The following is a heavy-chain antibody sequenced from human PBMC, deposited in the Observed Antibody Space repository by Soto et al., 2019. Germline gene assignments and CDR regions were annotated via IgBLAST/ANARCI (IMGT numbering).Heavy chain of an antibody. Sequence: EVQLVESGGGLVKPGGSVRLSCAASGFTFSSYSMNWVRQAPGKGLEWVSSISSSSSYIYYADSVKGRFTISRDNAKNSLYLQMNSLRAEDTAVYYCAREQPGYSYGYGLGYWGQGTLVTVSS. CDR3: AREQPGYSYGYGLGY. J-gene: IGHJ4*02. CDR2: ISSSSSYI. CDR1: GFTFSSYS. V-gene: IGHV3-21*01. D-gene: IGHD5-18*01.